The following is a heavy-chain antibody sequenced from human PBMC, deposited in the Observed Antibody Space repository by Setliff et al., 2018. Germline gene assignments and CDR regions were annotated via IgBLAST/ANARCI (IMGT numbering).Heavy chain of an antibody. D-gene: IGHD2-15*01. V-gene: IGHV4-30-2*01. CDR3: ARQRVVVGAPSWFDP. CDR2: ISRRGTT. Sequence: SETLSLTCVVSGGSISSGGYSWSWIRQPPGKGLEWIGYISRRGTTYYNLSLKSPVTISLDASKNQFSLTLTSVTAADTAIYYCARQRVVVGAPSWFDPWGQGTLVTVSS. CDR1: GGSISSGGYS. J-gene: IGHJ5*02.